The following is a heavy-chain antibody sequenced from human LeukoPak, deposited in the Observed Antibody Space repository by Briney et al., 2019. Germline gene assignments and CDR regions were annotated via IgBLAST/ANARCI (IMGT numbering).Heavy chain of an antibody. D-gene: IGHD6-19*01. CDR2: ISYDGSSK. CDR3: ARESYSSGWYLVDY. J-gene: IGHJ4*02. Sequence: GRSLRLSCAASGFTFSSYAMHWVRQAPGKGLEWVAVISYDGSSKYYADSVKGRFTISRDNSKNTLYLQMNSLRAEDTAVYYCARESYSSGWYLVDYWGQGTLVTVSS. CDR1: GFTFSSYA. V-gene: IGHV3-30-3*01.